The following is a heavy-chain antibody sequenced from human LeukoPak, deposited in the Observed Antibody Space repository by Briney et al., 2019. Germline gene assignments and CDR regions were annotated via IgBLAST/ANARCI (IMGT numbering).Heavy chain of an antibody. Sequence: GRSLRLSCAASGFTFDDYAMHWVRQAPGKGLEWVSGISWNSGSIGYADSVKGRFTISRDNAKNSLYLQMNSLRAEDTALYYCAKDGRGYSYGYPDYWGQGTLVTVSS. CDR3: AKDGRGYSYGYPDY. J-gene: IGHJ4*02. CDR2: ISWNSGSI. CDR1: GFTFDDYA. V-gene: IGHV3-9*01. D-gene: IGHD5-18*01.